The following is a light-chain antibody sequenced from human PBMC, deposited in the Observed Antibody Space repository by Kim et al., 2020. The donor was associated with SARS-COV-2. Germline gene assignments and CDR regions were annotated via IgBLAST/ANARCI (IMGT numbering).Light chain of an antibody. CDR1: RLGDKY. Sequence: VSQGKTASITCAGDRLGDKYACWYQQKPGQSPVLVIYQDSKRPSGIPERFSGSNPGNTATLTIGGTQAMDVADYYCQAWDSSTVVFGGGTQLTVL. V-gene: IGLV3-1*01. CDR3: QAWDSSTVV. CDR2: QDS. J-gene: IGLJ2*01.